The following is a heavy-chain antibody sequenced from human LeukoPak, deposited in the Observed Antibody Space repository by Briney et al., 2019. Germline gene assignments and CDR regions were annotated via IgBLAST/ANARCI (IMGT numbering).Heavy chain of an antibody. J-gene: IGHJ5*02. CDR2: ISAYNGNT. CDR1: GYTFTSYY. Sequence: ASVKVSCKASGYTFTSYYMHWVRQAPGQGLEWMGWISAYNGNTNYAQKLQGRVTMTTDTSTSTAYMELRSLRSDDTAVYYCARDESLWFGESNWFDPWGQGTLVTVSS. CDR3: ARDESLWFGESNWFDP. D-gene: IGHD3-10*01. V-gene: IGHV1-18*04.